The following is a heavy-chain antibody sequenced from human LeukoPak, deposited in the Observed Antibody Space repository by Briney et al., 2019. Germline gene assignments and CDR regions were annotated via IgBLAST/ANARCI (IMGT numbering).Heavy chain of an antibody. Sequence: GGSLRLSCAASGFTFSSYWMHWVRQAPGKGLVWVSRINSDGSSTSYADSVKGRFTISRDNAKNTLYLQMNSLRAEDTAVYDCARVEMATILGIDYWGRGTLVTVSS. D-gene: IGHD5-24*01. V-gene: IGHV3-74*01. J-gene: IGHJ4*02. CDR1: GFTFSSYW. CDR2: INSDGSST. CDR3: ARVEMATILGIDY.